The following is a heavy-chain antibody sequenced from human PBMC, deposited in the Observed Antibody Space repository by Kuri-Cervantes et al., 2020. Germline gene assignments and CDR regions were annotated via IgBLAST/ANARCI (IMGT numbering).Heavy chain of an antibody. CDR2: INHSGST. V-gene: IGHV4-34*01. D-gene: IGHD4-17*01. J-gene: IGHJ5*01. CDR3: AREIDYGDYGWFDS. CDR1: GGSFSGYY. Sequence: SQTLSLTCAVYGGSFSGYYWSWIRQPPGKGLEWIGEINHSGSTNYNPSLKSRVTISADSSKNQFSLNLSSVTAADTAVYYCAREIDYGDYGWFDSWGQGTLVTVSS.